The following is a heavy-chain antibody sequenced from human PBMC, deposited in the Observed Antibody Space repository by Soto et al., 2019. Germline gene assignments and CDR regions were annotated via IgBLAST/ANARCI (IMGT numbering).Heavy chain of an antibody. CDR2: INHSGST. D-gene: IGHD3-10*01. CDR3: ARGGDYGSGSYHDY. CDR1: GGSFSGYY. Sequence: ETLSLTCAVYGGSFSGYYWSWIRQPPGKGLEWIGEINHSGSTNYNPSLKSRVTISVDTSKNQFSLKLSSVTAADTAVYYCARGGDYGSGSYHDYWGQGTLVTVSS. J-gene: IGHJ4*02. V-gene: IGHV4-34*01.